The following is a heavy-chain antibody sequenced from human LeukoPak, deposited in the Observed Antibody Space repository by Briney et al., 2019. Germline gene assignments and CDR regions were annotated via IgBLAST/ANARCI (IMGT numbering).Heavy chain of an antibody. Sequence: ASVKVSCKASGFTFSTSAMQWVRQARGQRLEWIGWIVVGSGKANYAPNFQERVTINRDVSTGTAYMEMTSLRVEDTAIYYCASDTLYSGTWGQGTLVTVSS. D-gene: IGHD5-12*01. V-gene: IGHV1-58*02. CDR1: GFTFSTSA. CDR3: ASDTLYSGT. CDR2: IVVGSGKA. J-gene: IGHJ4*02.